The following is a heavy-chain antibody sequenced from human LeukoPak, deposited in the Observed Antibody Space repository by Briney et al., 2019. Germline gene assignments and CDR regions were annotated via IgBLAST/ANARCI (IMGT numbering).Heavy chain of an antibody. CDR1: GFTFSNYG. V-gene: IGHV3-30*18. CDR2: ISYDGSNK. J-gene: IGHJ4*02. D-gene: IGHD2-21*01. CDR3: AKDQEMQQPLVPVGISDY. Sequence: GGSLRLSCAASGFTFSNYGMHWVRQAPGKGLEWVAVISYDGSNKFYADSVKGRFTISRDNSKNTLYLQMNSPKTDDTAMYYCAKDQEMQQPLVPVGISDYWGQGTLVTVSS.